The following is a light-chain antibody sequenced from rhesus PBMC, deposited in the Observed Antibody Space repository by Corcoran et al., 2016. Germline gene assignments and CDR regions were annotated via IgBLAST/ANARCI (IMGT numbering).Light chain of an antibody. Sequence: DIQMTQSPSSLSASVGDTVTITCRASQGINLYLSWYQQNSGRDPKSLSYYASDLETGVSSRFSGFGAGIESTLTIRSLQPEDVATYYCLQYYTSPYNFGQGTKVEIK. J-gene: IGKJ2*01. CDR3: LQYYTSPYN. V-gene: IGKV1-66*01. CDR1: QGINLY. CDR2: YAS.